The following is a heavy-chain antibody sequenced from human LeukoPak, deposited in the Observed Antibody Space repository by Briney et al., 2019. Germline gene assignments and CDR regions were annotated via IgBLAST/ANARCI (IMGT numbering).Heavy chain of an antibody. J-gene: IGHJ3*02. Sequence: PSETLSLTCTVSGGSISSSSYYWGWIRQPPGKGLEWIGSIYYSGSTYYNPSLKSRVTISVDTSKNQFSLKLSSVTAADTAVYFCARSTRGAFDIWGQGTMVPVSS. CDR3: ARSTRGAFDI. CDR2: IYYSGST. V-gene: IGHV4-39*07. D-gene: IGHD2-2*01. CDR1: GGSISSSSYY.